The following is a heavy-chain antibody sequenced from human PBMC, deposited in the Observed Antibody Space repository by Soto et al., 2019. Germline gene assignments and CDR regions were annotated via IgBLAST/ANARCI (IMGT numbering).Heavy chain of an antibody. CDR2: ISSSSSYI. J-gene: IGHJ6*03. D-gene: IGHD3-3*01. Sequence: GGSLRLSCAASGFTFSSYSMNWVRQAPGKGLEWVSSISSSSSYIYYASSVKGRFTISRDNSKNSVYLQMNSLSAEDTAVYYCARDELRFLEWSSLYYMDVWGKGTTVTVSS. V-gene: IGHV3-21*01. CDR3: ARDELRFLEWSSLYYMDV. CDR1: GFTFSSYS.